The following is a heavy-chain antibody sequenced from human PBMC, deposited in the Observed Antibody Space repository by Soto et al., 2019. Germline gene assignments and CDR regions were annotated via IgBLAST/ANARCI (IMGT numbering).Heavy chain of an antibody. V-gene: IGHV4-34*01. CDR3: RGGMDV. CDR2: INHSGST. J-gene: IGHJ6*02. Sequence: QVQLQQWGAGLLKPSETLSLTCAVYGGSFSGYYWSWIRQPPGKGLEWIGEINHSGSTNYTPSLKSRVTISVDTSKTPFSLKLSSVTAADTAVYYCRGGMDVWGQGTTVTVSS. CDR1: GGSFSGYY.